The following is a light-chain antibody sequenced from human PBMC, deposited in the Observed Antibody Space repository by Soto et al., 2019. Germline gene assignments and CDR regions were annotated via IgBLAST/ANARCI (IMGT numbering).Light chain of an antibody. Sequence: VMTQFPLSLPVTLGQPASISCRSSQSLVYSDGNTYLSWFHQRPGQSPRRLFYKVSNRDSGVPYRISGTGSGTDFTLQISRVETEDVGIYYCMQGTRSITFGQGTRLEIK. V-gene: IGKV2-30*01. CDR1: QSLVYSDGNTY. CDR3: MQGTRSIT. J-gene: IGKJ5*01. CDR2: KVS.